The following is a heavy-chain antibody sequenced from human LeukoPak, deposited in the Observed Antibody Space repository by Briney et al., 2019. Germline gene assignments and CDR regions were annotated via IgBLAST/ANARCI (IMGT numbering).Heavy chain of an antibody. CDR2: MNPNSGNT. Sequence: ASVKVSCKASGYTFTSYDINWVRQATGQGLEWMGWMNPNSGNTGYAQKFQGRVTITRNTSISTAYMELTSLRSEDTAVYYCARGAHYNFWSGARIMGSEYYYYYMDVWGKGTTVTVSS. D-gene: IGHD3-3*01. CDR3: ARGAHYNFWSGARIMGSEYYYYYMDV. V-gene: IGHV1-8*01. J-gene: IGHJ6*03. CDR1: GYTFTSYD.